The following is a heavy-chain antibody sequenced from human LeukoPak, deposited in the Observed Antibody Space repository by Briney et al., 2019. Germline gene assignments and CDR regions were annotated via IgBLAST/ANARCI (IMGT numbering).Heavy chain of an antibody. Sequence: PSETLSLTCTVSGGSISSSSYHWGWIRQPPGKGLEWIGSIYYSGSTYYNPSLKSRVTISVDRSKNQFSLKLSSVTAADTAVYYCARGTPYGSGIGDDYWGQGTLVTVSS. D-gene: IGHD3-10*01. CDR2: IYYSGST. V-gene: IGHV4-39*07. J-gene: IGHJ4*02. CDR3: ARGTPYGSGIGDDY. CDR1: GGSISSSSYH.